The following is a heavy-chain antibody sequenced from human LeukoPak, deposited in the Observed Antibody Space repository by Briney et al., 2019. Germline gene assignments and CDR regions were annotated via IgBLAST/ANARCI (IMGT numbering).Heavy chain of an antibody. V-gene: IGHV4-31*03. Sequence: PSETLSLTCTVSGGSISRGGFYWSWIRQHPGKGLEWIGYNYYSGSTYYNPSIKSRVSISVDTSKNQFSLKLSSVTGADTAVYYCARERCSSSDYCALDVWGQGTTVTVSS. J-gene: IGHJ6*02. CDR2: NYYSGST. CDR1: GGSISRGGFY. D-gene: IGHD2-2*01. CDR3: ARERCSSSDYCALDV.